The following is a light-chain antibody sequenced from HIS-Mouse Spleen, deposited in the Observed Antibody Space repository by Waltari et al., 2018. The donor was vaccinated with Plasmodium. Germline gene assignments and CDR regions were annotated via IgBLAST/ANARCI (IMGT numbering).Light chain of an antibody. V-gene: IGKV1-33*01. CDR1: QDISNY. CDR2: DAS. J-gene: IGKJ3*01. Sequence: IQMTQSPSSLSAPVGERVTITCQASQDISNYLNWYQQKPGKAPKLLIYDASNLETGVPSRFSGSGSGTDFTFTISSLQPEDIATYYCQQYDNLPPLFTFGPGTKVDIK. CDR3: QQYDNLPPLFT.